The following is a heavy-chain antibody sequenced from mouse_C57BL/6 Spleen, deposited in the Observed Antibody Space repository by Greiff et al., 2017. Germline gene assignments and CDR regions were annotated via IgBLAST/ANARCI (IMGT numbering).Heavy chain of an antibody. CDR2: IDPETGGT. CDR3: TRSDPWCVDV. Sequence: QVQLQQSGAELVRPGASVTLSCKASGYTFTDYEMHWVKQTPVHGLEWIGAIDPETGGTAYNQKFKGKAILTADKSSSSAYMELRSLTSEDSAVYYCTRSDPWCVDVWGTGTTVTVSS. J-gene: IGHJ1*03. CDR1: GYTFTDYE. V-gene: IGHV1-15*01.